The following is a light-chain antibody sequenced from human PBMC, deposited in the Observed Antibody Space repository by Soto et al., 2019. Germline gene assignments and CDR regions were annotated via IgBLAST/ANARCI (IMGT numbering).Light chain of an antibody. CDR1: EDIRNY. Sequence: DIRMTQSPSSVSASVGDRVTITCRASEDIRNYLAWFQQKPGKAPKTLIYAASNFQSGVPPKFSGRGAGTDFTLTIIGLEPEDFATYFCQQYYIFPLTLGGGNNVDI. V-gene: IGKV1-16*02. CDR3: QQYYIFPLT. J-gene: IGKJ3*01. CDR2: AAS.